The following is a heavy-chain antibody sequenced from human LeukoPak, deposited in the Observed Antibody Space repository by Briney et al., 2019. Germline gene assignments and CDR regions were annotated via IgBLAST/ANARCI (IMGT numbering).Heavy chain of an antibody. J-gene: IGHJ3*02. CDR1: GFTFSSYW. Sequence: GGSLRLSCAASGFTFSSYWMSWVRQAPGKGLEWVSAISGSGGSTYYADSVKGRFTISRDNSKNTLYLQMNSLRAEDTAVYYCAKDHPIVPYYYDSSGYHDAFDIWGQGTMVTVSS. V-gene: IGHV3-23*01. CDR3: AKDHPIVPYYYDSSGYHDAFDI. CDR2: ISGSGGST. D-gene: IGHD3-22*01.